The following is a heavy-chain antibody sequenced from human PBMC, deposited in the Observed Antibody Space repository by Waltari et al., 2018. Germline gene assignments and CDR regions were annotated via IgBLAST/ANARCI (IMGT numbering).Heavy chain of an antibody. CDR2: IIPIFGTA. J-gene: IGHJ4*02. CDR1: GGTFSSYA. Sequence: QVQLVQSGAEVKKPGSSVKVSCKASGGTFSSYAISWVRQAPGQGLEWMGGIIPIFGTANYAQKLQGRVTITADGSTSTAYMELSSLRSEDTAVYYWARPSRAAAGLRMEYYFDYWGQGTLVTVSS. CDR3: ARPSRAAAGLRMEYYFDY. D-gene: IGHD6-13*01. V-gene: IGHV1-69*01.